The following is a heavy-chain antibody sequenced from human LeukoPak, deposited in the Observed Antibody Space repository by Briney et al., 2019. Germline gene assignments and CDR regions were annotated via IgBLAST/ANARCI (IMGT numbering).Heavy chain of an antibody. CDR3: AREGSSSWGDWFDP. V-gene: IGHV3-7*01. Sequence: GGSLRLSCAASGFTFSSYWMSWVRQAPGKGLEWVANIKQDGSEKYYVDSVKGRFTISRDNAKNSLYLQMNSLRAEDTAVYYCAREGSSSWGDWFDPWGQGTLVTVSS. CDR2: IKQDGSEK. CDR1: GFTFSSYW. D-gene: IGHD6-13*01. J-gene: IGHJ5*02.